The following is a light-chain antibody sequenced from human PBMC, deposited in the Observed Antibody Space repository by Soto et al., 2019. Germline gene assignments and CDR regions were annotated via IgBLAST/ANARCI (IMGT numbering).Light chain of an antibody. CDR2: GAS. CDR1: QPVASN. J-gene: IGKJ2*01. CDR3: QQHSKWPYT. Sequence: EILMTQSPATMSVSPGERATLSCRASQPVASNVAWYQQRPGQAPRLLIYGASTRATDVPDGFTGSGSATHFTLTIASLEPEDFAVYYCQQHSKWPYTFGQGTKVDIK. V-gene: IGKV3-15*01.